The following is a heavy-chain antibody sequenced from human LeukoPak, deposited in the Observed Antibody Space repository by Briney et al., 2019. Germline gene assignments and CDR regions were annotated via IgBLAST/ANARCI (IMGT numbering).Heavy chain of an antibody. CDR3: ARDSSSYYFDY. D-gene: IGHD6-6*01. CDR1: GFTVTSNH. Sequence: GGSLRLSCAASGFTVTSNHMNWVRQAPGKGLEWVSIIYTGGTTHYADSLKDRFTISRDDSKSTLCLQMNSLRAEDTAVYYCARDSSSYYFDYWGQGTLVTVSS. V-gene: IGHV3-66*01. J-gene: IGHJ4*02. CDR2: IYTGGTT.